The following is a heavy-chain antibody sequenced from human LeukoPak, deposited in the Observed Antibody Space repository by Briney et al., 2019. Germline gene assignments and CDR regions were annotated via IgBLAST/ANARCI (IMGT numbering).Heavy chain of an antibody. J-gene: IGHJ5*02. D-gene: IGHD2-2*01. CDR1: GFTFSSYW. V-gene: IGHV3-74*01. CDR3: ARDQVVVPAAMQFDP. Sequence: GGSLRLSCAASGFTFSSYWMHWVRQAPGKGLVWVSRINSDGSSTSYADSVKGRFTISRDNAKNTLYLQMNSLGAEDTAVYYCARDQVVVPAAMQFDPWGQGTLVTVSS. CDR2: INSDGSST.